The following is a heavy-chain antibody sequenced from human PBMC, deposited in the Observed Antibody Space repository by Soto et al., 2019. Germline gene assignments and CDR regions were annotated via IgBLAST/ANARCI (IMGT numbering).Heavy chain of an antibody. Sequence: EVQLLESGGGLVQPGGSLRLSCAASGFTFSSYAMSWVRQAPGKGLEWVSAISGSGSNTYYADSVKGRFTISRDNSKNTLYLQMNSLRAEDTAVYYCAKSPPMVRGFIIMSLDSWGQGTLVTISS. D-gene: IGHD3-10*01. V-gene: IGHV3-23*01. CDR3: AKSPPMVRGFIIMSLDS. J-gene: IGHJ4*02. CDR2: ISGSGSNT. CDR1: GFTFSSYA.